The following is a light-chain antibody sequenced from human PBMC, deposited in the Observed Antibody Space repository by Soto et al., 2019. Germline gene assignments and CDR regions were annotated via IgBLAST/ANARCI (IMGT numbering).Light chain of an antibody. V-gene: IGKV1-39*01. CDR3: QQRSNSPPWIT. Sequence: DIQVTQSPSSLSASVGDRVTITCRAVQSISSYLNWYQQKPGKAPKLLIYAASSLQSGVPSRFSGSGSGTDFTLTISSLEPEDSAVYYCQQRSNSPPWITFGQGTRLEIK. CDR1: QSISSY. CDR2: AAS. J-gene: IGKJ5*01.